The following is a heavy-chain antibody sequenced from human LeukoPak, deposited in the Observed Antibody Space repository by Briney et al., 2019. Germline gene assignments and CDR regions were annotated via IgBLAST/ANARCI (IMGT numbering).Heavy chain of an antibody. CDR3: ARHWRFYHVTYYYDSSGSLDAFDI. Sequence: SETLSLTCTVAGGSISSSSYYWGWIRQPPGKGLEWIGSIYYSGKTYDNPSLMSRVTISVDTSKNPSSLKLSSVTAAETAVYYCARHWRFYHVTYYYDSSGSLDAFDIWGQGTMVTVSS. CDR1: GGSISSSSYY. J-gene: IGHJ3*02. V-gene: IGHV4-39*01. CDR2: IYYSGKT. D-gene: IGHD3-22*01.